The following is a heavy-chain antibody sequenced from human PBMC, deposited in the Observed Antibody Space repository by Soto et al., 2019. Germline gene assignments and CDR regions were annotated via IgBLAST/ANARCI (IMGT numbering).Heavy chain of an antibody. V-gene: IGHV4-31*03. CDR3: ARNQDRGNFNWFDP. J-gene: IGHJ5*02. Sequence: SETLSLTCTVSGGSISSGGYYWSWIRQHPGKGLEWIGYIYYSGSTYYNPSLKSRVTISVYTSKNQFSLKLSSVTAADTAVYYCARNQDRGNFNWFDPWGQGTLVTVSS. CDR1: GGSISSGGYY. CDR2: IYYSGST.